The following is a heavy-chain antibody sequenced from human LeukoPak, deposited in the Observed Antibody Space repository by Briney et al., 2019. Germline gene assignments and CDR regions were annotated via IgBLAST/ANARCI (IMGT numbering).Heavy chain of an antibody. J-gene: IGHJ4*02. Sequence: PGLPLRLSCAGSRCAFSSYWIHWVRQAPGKGLVWVSRINSDGSSTSYADSVKGRFTISRDNAKNTLYLQMNSLRAEDTAVYYCARALGATVTPPDYWGQGTLVTVSS. V-gene: IGHV3-74*01. CDR3: ARALGATVTPPDY. D-gene: IGHD4-17*01. CDR2: INSDGSST. CDR1: RCAFSSYW.